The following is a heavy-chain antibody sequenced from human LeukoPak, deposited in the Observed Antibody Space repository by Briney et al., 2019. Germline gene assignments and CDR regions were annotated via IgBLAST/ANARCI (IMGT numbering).Heavy chain of an antibody. Sequence: ASVKVSCKASGGTFIHYSISWVRQAPGQGLEWMGWINPNSGGTNYAQKFQGRVTMTRDTSISTAYMELSRLRSDDTAVYYCARDLLTAGPWGQGTLVTVSS. CDR1: GGTFIHYS. CDR2: INPNSGGT. D-gene: IGHD2/OR15-2a*01. V-gene: IGHV1-2*02. J-gene: IGHJ5*02. CDR3: ARDLLTAGP.